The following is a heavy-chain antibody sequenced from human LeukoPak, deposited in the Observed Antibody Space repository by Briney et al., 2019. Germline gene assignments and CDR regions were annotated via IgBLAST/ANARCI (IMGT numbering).Heavy chain of an antibody. Sequence: PSETLSLTCTVSGDSISSYYWSWIRQPPGKGPEWIGNIYYSGSTTYNPSLKSRVTMSVDTSKNQFSLKLNSVTAADTAVYFCARVPPDLEENSSRPFDFWGQGTQVTVSS. CDR2: IYYSGST. CDR1: GDSISSYY. V-gene: IGHV4-59*08. J-gene: IGHJ4*02. D-gene: IGHD1-1*01. CDR3: ARVPPDLEENSSRPFDF.